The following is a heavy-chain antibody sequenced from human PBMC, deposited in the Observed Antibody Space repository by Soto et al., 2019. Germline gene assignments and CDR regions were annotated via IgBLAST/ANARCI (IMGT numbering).Heavy chain of an antibody. J-gene: IGHJ4*02. V-gene: IGHV1-2*04. Sequence: QVQLVQSGAEVKKPGASVKVSCKASGYTFTGYYMHWVRQAPGQGLEWMGWINPNSGGTNYAQKFQGWVTMTRDTSISTAYMELSRLRSDDTAVYYCARVRGIAADLQTFDYWGQGTLVTVSS. CDR1: GYTFTGYY. CDR3: ARVRGIAADLQTFDY. CDR2: INPNSGGT. D-gene: IGHD6-13*01.